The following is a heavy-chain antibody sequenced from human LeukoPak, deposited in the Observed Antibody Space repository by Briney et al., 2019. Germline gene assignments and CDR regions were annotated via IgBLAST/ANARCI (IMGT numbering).Heavy chain of an antibody. D-gene: IGHD6-13*01. CDR2: ISGSGGTT. CDR1: GFSFSSYA. J-gene: IGHJ4*02. V-gene: IGHV3-23*01. CDR3: AKDSSSSWFDY. Sequence: GGSLRLSCAASGFSFSSYAMSWVRQAPGKGLEWVSAISGSGGTTNYADSVKGRFTISRDNSKDTLYLQMNSLRAEDTAVYYCAKDSSSSWFDYWGQGTLVTVSS.